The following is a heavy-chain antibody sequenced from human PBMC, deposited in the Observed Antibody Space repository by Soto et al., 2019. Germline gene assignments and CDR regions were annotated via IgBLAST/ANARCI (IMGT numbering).Heavy chain of an antibody. CDR1: GFTFSSYG. V-gene: IGHV3-33*01. J-gene: IGHJ6*03. CDR2: IWYDGSNK. CDR3: ARDVESGYMDV. Sequence: QVQLVESGGGVVHPGRCLRLSCVASGFTFSSYGMHWVRQAPGKGLEWVAVIWYDGSNKYYADSVKGRFTISRDNSKNTLYLQINSLRAEDTAVYYCARDVESGYMDVWGKGTTVTVSS.